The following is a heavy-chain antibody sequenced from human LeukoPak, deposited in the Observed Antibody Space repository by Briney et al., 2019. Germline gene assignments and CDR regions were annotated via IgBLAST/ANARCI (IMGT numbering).Heavy chain of an antibody. CDR3: ARVLHYDFWSGYYTGMGVYNY. V-gene: IGHV1-8*01. CDR2: MNPNSGNT. CDR1: GYTFTSYD. J-gene: IGHJ4*02. D-gene: IGHD3-3*01. Sequence: GASVKVSCKASGYTFTSYDTNWVRQATGQGLEWMGWMNPNSGNTGDAQKFQGRVTMTRKTAIKTAYMELSRLRSEDTAVYYCARVLHYDFWSGYYTGMGVYNYWGQGTLVTVSS.